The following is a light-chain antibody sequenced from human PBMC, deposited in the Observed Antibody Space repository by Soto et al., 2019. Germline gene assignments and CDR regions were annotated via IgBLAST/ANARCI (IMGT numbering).Light chain of an antibody. CDR2: AAS. Sequence: DIQLTQSPSFLSASVGYRFTITCRASQGISSYLAWYQQKPGKAPKLLIYAASTLQSGVPSRFSGSGSGTEFTLTISSLQPEDFATYYCQQLNSYPRTFGQGTTVDI. V-gene: IGKV1-9*01. CDR3: QQLNSYPRT. J-gene: IGKJ1*01. CDR1: QGISSY.